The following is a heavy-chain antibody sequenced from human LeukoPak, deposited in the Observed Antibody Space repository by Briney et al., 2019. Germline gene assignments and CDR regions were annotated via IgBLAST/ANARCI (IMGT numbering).Heavy chain of an antibody. D-gene: IGHD6-13*01. CDR1: GYSFTSYD. J-gene: IGHJ4*02. V-gene: IGHV1-8*01. CDR2: MNPNSGNT. CDR3: ARRVAAGGTCMGY. Sequence: ASVKVSCKASGYSFTSYDINWXXXXXXXXXXXXGWMNPNSGNTGSAQKFQGRVTMTRNTSISTAYMELSNLRSEDTAVYYCARRVAAGGTCMGYWGQGTLVTVSS.